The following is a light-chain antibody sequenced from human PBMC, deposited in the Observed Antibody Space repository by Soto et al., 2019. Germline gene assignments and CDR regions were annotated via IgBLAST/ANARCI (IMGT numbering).Light chain of an antibody. CDR3: QQYGSSPQPIT. Sequence: EIVLTQSPGTLSLSPGERVTLSCRASQSVSSSYLAWYQQKPGQAPRLLIYGASSRATGIPDRFSGSGSGTDFTLTISRLEPEDFAVYYCQQYGSSPQPITFGQGTRLEIK. J-gene: IGKJ5*01. CDR2: GAS. CDR1: QSVSSSY. V-gene: IGKV3-20*01.